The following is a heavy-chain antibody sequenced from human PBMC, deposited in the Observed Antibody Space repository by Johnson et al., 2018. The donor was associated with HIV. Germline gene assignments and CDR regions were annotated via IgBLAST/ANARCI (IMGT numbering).Heavy chain of an antibody. CDR3: AREWGVITCGGVIPRSAFDI. J-gene: IGHJ3*02. D-gene: IGHD3-16*02. V-gene: IGHV3-74*01. CDR1: GLSFSRSW. CDR2: TNNDGSTT. Sequence: VQLVESGGGLVQPGGSLRLSCAASGLSFSRSWMHWVRQAPGKGLVWVSRTNNDGSTTTYADSVKGRFTVSRDKVKNTLHLQMNSLRAEDAAVYYCAREWGVITCGGVIPRSAFDIWGQGTMVTVSS.